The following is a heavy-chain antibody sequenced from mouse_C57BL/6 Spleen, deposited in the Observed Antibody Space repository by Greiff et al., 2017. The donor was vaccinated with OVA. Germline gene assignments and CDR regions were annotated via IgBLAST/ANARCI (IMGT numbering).Heavy chain of an antibody. CDR3: ARNDDYGAYLDY. D-gene: IGHD2-4*01. V-gene: IGHV1-37*01. CDR1: GYSFTGYF. J-gene: IGHJ2*01. CDR2: INPSDGDT. Sequence: EVKLVESGPELVKPGASVKISCKASGYSFTGYFMNWVKQSHGKSLEWIGRINPSDGDTFYNQKFKGKATLTVDKSSSTAHMELLSLTSEDYAVYYCARNDDYGAYLDYWGQGTTLTVSS.